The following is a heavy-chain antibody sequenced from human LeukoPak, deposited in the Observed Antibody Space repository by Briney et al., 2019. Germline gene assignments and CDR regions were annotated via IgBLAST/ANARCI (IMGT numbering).Heavy chain of an antibody. CDR3: ARGRRDDFWSGYPY. J-gene: IGHJ4*02. D-gene: IGHD3-3*01. V-gene: IGHV1-8*03. CDR1: GYTFTSYD. Sequence: ASVKVSCKASGYTFTSYDINLVRQATGQGLEWMGWMNPNSGNTGYAQKFQGRVTITRNTSISTAYMELSSLRSEDTAVYYCARGRRDDFWSGYPYWGQGTLVTVSS. CDR2: MNPNSGNT.